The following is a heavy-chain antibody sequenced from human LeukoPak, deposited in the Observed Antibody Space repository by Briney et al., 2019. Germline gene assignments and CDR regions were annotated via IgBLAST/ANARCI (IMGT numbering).Heavy chain of an antibody. CDR2: INPNSGNT. CDR3: ARRQYGSGSPLYY. J-gene: IGHJ4*02. V-gene: IGHV1-8*03. CDR1: VYTFTRYD. Sequence: GASVKVSCKASVYTFTRYDINWVRPTTGQGLEWMGWINPNSGNTGYAQKFQGRVTITGNTCLTTAYMELSSLRSEDTAVCHCARRQYGSGSPLYYWGQGTLVTVSS. D-gene: IGHD3-10*01.